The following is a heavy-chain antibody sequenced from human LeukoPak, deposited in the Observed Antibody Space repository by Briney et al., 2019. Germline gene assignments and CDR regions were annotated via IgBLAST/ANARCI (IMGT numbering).Heavy chain of an antibody. CDR2: IHNSGGT. J-gene: IGHJ4*02. CDR1: GASISFYY. CDR3: ARWGDGYNSLLFFEYYFDY. V-gene: IGHV4-59*01. Sequence: PSETLSLTCTVPGASISFYYWSWIRQPPGKGLEWIGYIHNSGGTKYNPSLKSRVTVSVDTSNNQFSLKLGSATAADTAVYYCARWGDGYNSLLFFEYYFDYWGQGTLVTVSS. D-gene: IGHD5-24*01.